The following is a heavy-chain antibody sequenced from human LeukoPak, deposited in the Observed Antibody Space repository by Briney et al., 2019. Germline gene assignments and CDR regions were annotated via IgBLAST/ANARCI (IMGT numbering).Heavy chain of an antibody. CDR1: GFTFSSYS. V-gene: IGHV3-21*01. D-gene: IGHD3-3*01. CDR2: ISSSSSYI. CDR3: ARDVDRTRIRSGPRYYFDY. J-gene: IGHJ4*02. Sequence: GGSLRLSCAASGFTFSSYSMSWVRQAPGKGLEWVSSISSSSSYIYYADSVKGRFTVSRDNAKNPLYLQMNSLRAEDTAVYYCARDVDRTRIRSGPRYYFDYWGQGTLVTVSS.